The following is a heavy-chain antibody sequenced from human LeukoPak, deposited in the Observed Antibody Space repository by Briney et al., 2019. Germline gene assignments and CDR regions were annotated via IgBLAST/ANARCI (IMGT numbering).Heavy chain of an antibody. CDR3: AKGSSGYFADL. D-gene: IGHD3-22*01. V-gene: IGHV3-23*01. Sequence: VGSLRLSCAASGLIFNNYGLIWVRQSPGKGLEWVSAISNDGGGTQYADFVEGRFTISRDNSKNTLFLQMSSPRAEDTALYYCAKGSSGYFADLWGQGTLVTVSS. CDR2: ISNDGGGT. J-gene: IGHJ5*02. CDR1: GLIFNNYG.